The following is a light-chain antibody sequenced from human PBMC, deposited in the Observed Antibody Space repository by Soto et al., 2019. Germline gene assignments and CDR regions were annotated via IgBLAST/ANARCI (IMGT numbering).Light chain of an antibody. Sequence: QSALTQPRSVSGSPGQSVTISCTGTSSDVGGYDYVYWFQHHPGKVPKLMIYDVTKRPSGVPDRFSASKSGNTASLTISGLQAEDEADYYCCSYGGYFWVFGGGTKLTVL. CDR2: DVT. V-gene: IGLV2-11*01. CDR1: SSDVGGYDY. CDR3: CSYGGYFWV. J-gene: IGLJ3*02.